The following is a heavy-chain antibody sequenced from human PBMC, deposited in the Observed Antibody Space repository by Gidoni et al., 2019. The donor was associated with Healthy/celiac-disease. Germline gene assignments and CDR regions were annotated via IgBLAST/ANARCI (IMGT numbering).Heavy chain of an antibody. D-gene: IGHD3-22*01. J-gene: IGHJ4*02. CDR3: ARAGGYYDSSGYRFDY. CDR2: IYTSGST. CDR1: GGSISSYY. Sequence: GGSISSYYWSWIRQPAGKGLEWIGRIYTSGSTNYNPSLKSRVTMSVDTSKNQFSLKLSSVTAADTAVYYCARAGGYYDSSGYRFDYWGQGTLVTVSS. V-gene: IGHV4-4*07.